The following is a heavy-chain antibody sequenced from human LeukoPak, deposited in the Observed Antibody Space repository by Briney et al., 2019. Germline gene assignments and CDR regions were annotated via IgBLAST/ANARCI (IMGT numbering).Heavy chain of an antibody. V-gene: IGHV1-18*01. CDR2: ISAYNGNT. Sequence: ASVKVSCKASGYTFTSYGISWVRQAAGQGLEWMGWISAYNGNTNYAQKLQGRVTMTTDTSTSTAYMELRSLRSDDTAVYYCARGVAVAGTPRFQHWGQGTLVTVSS. CDR1: GYTFTSYG. CDR3: ARGVAVAGTPRFQH. J-gene: IGHJ1*01. D-gene: IGHD6-19*01.